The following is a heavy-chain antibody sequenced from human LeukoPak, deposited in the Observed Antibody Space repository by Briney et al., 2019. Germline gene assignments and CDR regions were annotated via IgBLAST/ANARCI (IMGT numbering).Heavy chain of an antibody. J-gene: IGHJ4*02. Sequence: ASVKVSCKTSGYTFTNHGISWVRQAPGQGLEWMGWISGYNGNTNYVQKFRGRITMTTDTPTSTAYLQLRSLSSDDTALYYCARDLSLGRHDDGEPFDSWGQGTLVTVSS. CDR3: ARDLSLGRHDDGEPFDS. D-gene: IGHD4-17*01. CDR2: ISGYNGNT. V-gene: IGHV1-18*01. CDR1: GYTFTNHG.